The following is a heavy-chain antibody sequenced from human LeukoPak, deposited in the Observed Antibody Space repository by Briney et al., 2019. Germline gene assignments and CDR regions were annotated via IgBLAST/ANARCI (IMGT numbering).Heavy chain of an antibody. J-gene: IGHJ4*02. Sequence: ASVKVTRKASGYTFTSYAMHWVRQAPGQRLEWMGWINAGNGNTKYSQKFQGRVTITRDTSASTAYMELSSLRSEDTAVYYCARSAAAGYWGVYWGQGTLVTVSS. CDR3: ARSAAAGYWGVY. CDR2: INAGNGNT. D-gene: IGHD6-13*01. V-gene: IGHV1-3*01. CDR1: GYTFTSYA.